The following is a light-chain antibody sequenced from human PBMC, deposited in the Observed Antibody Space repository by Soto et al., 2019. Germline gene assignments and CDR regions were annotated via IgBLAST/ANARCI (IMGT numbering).Light chain of an antibody. CDR3: QQYYITPFT. V-gene: IGKV4-1*01. J-gene: IGKJ3*01. CDR2: WAS. Sequence: DIVMTQSPDSLAVSLGERATINCKSSQSVSYSSNNKNYLAWYQQKPGQPPKLLIYWASTRESGVPDRFSGSGSGTEFTLTISSLQAEDVAVYYCQQYYITPFTFGPGTKVDIK. CDR1: QSVSYSSNNKNY.